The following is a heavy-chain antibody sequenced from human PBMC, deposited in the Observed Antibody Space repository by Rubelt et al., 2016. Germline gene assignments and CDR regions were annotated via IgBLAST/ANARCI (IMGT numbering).Heavy chain of an antibody. D-gene: IGHD6-6*01. Sequence: QVQLVQSGAEVKKPGASVKVSCKASGYTFTSYGISWVRQAPGQGLEWMGWISAYNGNTNYAQKRQGRVTITRDTSTSTVYLELRSLRSDDTAVYYCASEGIAARRFDYWGQGTLVTVSS. CDR3: ASEGIAARRFDY. V-gene: IGHV1-18*01. CDR1: GYTFTSYG. CDR2: ISAYNGNT. J-gene: IGHJ4*02.